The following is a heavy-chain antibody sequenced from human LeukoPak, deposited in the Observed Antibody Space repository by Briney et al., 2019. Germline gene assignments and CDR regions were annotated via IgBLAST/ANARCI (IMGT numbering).Heavy chain of an antibody. CDR2: INPSGGST. CDR1: GYTFTSYY. D-gene: IGHD3-3*01. Sequence: GASVKVSCKASGYTFTSYYMHWVRQAPGQGLEWMGIINPSGGSTSYAQKFQGRVTMTRDTSTSTVYMELSSLRSEDTAVYYCASEADESYYDFWSGYYGYWGQGTLVTVSS. J-gene: IGHJ4*02. CDR3: ASEADESYYDFWSGYYGY. V-gene: IGHV1-46*01.